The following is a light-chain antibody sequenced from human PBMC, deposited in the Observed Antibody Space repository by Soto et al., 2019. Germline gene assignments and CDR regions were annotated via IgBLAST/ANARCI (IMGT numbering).Light chain of an antibody. J-gene: IGKJ4*01. V-gene: IGKV2-28*01. CDR2: LGS. CDR1: QSLLQSNGYNS. CDR3: MQALQLPLT. Sequence: DLVMTQSPLSLPVTPGEPASISCRSSQSLLQSNGYNSLDWYLQKPGQSPQLLIYLGSNRAPGVPDRFSGSGSGTDFTLKISRVEAEDVGVYYCMQALQLPLTFGGGTKVEIK.